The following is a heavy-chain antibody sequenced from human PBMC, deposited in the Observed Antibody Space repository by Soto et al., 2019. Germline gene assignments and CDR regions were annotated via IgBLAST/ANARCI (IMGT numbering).Heavy chain of an antibody. J-gene: IGHJ6*02. CDR3: ARDAVVPVAIPFRATHYYYGRDV. Sequence: SETVSLTCTVSGGSISSYYWSCIRQPPGKGLEWVGYIYYSGSTNYNPSLKSRVTISVDTSKNQFSLKLSSVTAADTAVYYCARDAVVPVAIPFRATHYYYGRDVWGQGTTVTVS. CDR1: GGSISSYY. D-gene: IGHD2-2*01. V-gene: IGHV4-59*01. CDR2: IYYSGST.